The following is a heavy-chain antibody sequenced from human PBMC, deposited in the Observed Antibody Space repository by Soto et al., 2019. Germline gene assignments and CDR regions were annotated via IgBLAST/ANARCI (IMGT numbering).Heavy chain of an antibody. CDR1: GFNFDDYS. Sequence: PGGSLRLSCAASGFNFDDYSMHWVRQAPGKGLEWVSLINWDGSNTYYADSVKGRFTISRDNSRNSVYLEMNSLRTEDTALYLSAKASNQHYWYYGLDSWGKGTPVTVSS. V-gene: IGHV3-43*01. CDR3: AKASNQHYWYYGLDS. J-gene: IGHJ6*04. CDR2: INWDGSNT. D-gene: IGHD2-8*02.